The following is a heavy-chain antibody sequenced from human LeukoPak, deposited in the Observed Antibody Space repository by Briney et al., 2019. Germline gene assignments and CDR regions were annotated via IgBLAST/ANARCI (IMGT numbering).Heavy chain of an antibody. CDR2: ISAYNGNT. D-gene: IGHD3-10*01. J-gene: IGHJ4*02. Sequence: ASVKVSCKASVYTFTSYGISWVRQAPGQGLEWMGWISAYNGNTNYAQKLQGRVTMTTDTSTSTAYMELRSLRSDDTAVYYCAREVGYYYGSGSYPHFDYWGQGTLVPASS. CDR1: VYTFTSYG. CDR3: AREVGYYYGSGSYPHFDY. V-gene: IGHV1-18*01.